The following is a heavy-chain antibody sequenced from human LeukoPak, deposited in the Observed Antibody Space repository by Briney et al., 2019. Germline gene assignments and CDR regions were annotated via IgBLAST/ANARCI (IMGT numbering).Heavy chain of an antibody. CDR1: GGSISSYY. V-gene: IGHV4-59*01. J-gene: IGHJ6*02. D-gene: IGHD3-22*01. CDR3: ARSLRYYYGSSGYRSYYGMDV. CDR2: IYYSGST. Sequence: KASETLSLTCTVSGGSISSYYWSWIRQPPGKGLEWVGYIYYSGSTNYNPSLKSRVTISVDTSKNQFSLNLSSVTAADTAVYYCARSLRYYYGSSGYRSYYGMDVWGQGTTVTVSS.